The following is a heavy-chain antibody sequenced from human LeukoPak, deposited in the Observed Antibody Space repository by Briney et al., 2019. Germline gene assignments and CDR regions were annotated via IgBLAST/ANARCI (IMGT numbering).Heavy chain of an antibody. Sequence: SQTLSLTCAVSGVSISSGGYSWSWIRQPPGKGLEWIGYIYHSGSTYYNPSLKSRVTISVDRSKNQFSLKLSSVTAADTAVYYCARGGGTTRDAFDIWGQGTMVTVSS. V-gene: IGHV4-30-2*01. D-gene: IGHD2/OR15-2a*01. CDR3: ARGGGTTRDAFDI. CDR1: GVSISSGGYS. CDR2: IYHSGST. J-gene: IGHJ3*02.